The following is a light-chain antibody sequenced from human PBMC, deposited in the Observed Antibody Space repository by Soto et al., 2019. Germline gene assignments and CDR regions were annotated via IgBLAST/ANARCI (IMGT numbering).Light chain of an antibody. CDR2: DAS. CDR1: QSVSIY. J-gene: IGKJ2*02. CDR3: QPHSNWAGT. Sequence: EIVFIQSPATLSLSPGVRATLSCRASQSVSIYLAWYQQNPGLAPRLLISDASNRASGIPARFSGGGSGSNFPFTMSSVASGDFAVYYCQPHSNWAGTFGQGSKLEFK. V-gene: IGKV3-11*01.